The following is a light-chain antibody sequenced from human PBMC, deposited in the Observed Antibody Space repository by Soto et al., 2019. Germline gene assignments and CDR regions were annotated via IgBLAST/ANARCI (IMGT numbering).Light chain of an antibody. Sequence: EIQMTQSPSTLSASVGDRVTITCRASQNIGRSLAWYQQTPGKAPKLLISDASTLESGVPSRFGGSGSGTEFTLTSTSLQPDDFATYYCQQCVCHWTFGQGTKVEV. J-gene: IGKJ1*01. CDR1: QNIGRS. V-gene: IGKV1-5*01. CDR3: QQCVCHWT. CDR2: DAS.